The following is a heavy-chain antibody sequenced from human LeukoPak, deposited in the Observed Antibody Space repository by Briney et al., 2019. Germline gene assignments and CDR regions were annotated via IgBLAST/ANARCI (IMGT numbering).Heavy chain of an antibody. V-gene: IGHV1-46*01. Sequence: ASVKVSCKASGYTFTSYYMHWVRQAPGQGLEWMGIINPSGGSTSYAQKFQGRVTMTRDMSTSTVYMELSSLRSEDTAVYYCARDQTDQTHYGDYMSLDYWGQGTLVTVSS. D-gene: IGHD4-17*01. CDR1: GYTFTSYY. J-gene: IGHJ4*02. CDR3: ARDQTDQTHYGDYMSLDY. CDR2: INPSGGST.